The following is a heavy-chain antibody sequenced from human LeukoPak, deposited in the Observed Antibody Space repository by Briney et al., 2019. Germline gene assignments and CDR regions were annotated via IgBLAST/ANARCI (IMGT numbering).Heavy chain of an antibody. Sequence: PSETLSLTCTVSGGSISSSSYYWGWIRQPPGKGLEWIGSIYYGGSTYYNPSLKSRVTISVDKSKNQFSLKLSSVTAADTAVYYCARVAYYYDSSVKPPIDYWGQGTLVTVSS. CDR1: GGSISSSSYY. V-gene: IGHV4-39*07. D-gene: IGHD3-22*01. CDR2: IYYGGST. CDR3: ARVAYYYDSSVKPPIDY. J-gene: IGHJ4*02.